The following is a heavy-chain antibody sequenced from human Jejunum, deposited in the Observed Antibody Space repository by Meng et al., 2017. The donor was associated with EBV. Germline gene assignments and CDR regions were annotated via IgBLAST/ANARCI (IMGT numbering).Heavy chain of an antibody. CDR3: ARRYGDYVRYFDS. Sequence: QNTLQESRPTLVKPTESLRLACTVSGFSQRTGGVGVGWIRQPPGKALEWHAHIYWEENKWYSTSLRSRLPIMKYTSKSQVVLTMTNMDPVDTATYYCARRYGDYVRYFDSWGQGILVTVSS. CDR1: GFSQRTGGVG. D-gene: IGHD4-17*01. CDR2: IYWEENK. V-gene: IGHV2-5*02. J-gene: IGHJ4*02.